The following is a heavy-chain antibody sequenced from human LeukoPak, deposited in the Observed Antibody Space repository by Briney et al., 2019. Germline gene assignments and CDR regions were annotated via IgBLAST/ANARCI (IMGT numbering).Heavy chain of an antibody. J-gene: IGHJ5*02. CDR3: ARDRYYDFWSGYYEWFDP. D-gene: IGHD3-3*01. V-gene: IGHV3-74*01. Sequence: GGSLRLSCATSGFTFNSYWMHWVRQAPGKGLEWVSRIKTDVTATTYADSVKGRFTISRDNAKNSLYLQMNSLRAEDTAVYYCARDRYYDFWSGYYEWFDPWGQGTLVTVSS. CDR2: IKTDVTAT. CDR1: GFTFNSYW.